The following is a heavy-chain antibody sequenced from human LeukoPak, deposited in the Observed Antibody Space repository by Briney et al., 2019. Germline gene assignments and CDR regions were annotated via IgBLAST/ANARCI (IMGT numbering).Heavy chain of an antibody. Sequence: PSQTLSLTCTVSGGSISSGSYYWSWIRQPAGKGLEWIGRIYTSGSTNYNPSLKSRVTISVDTSKNQFSLKLSSVTAADTAVYYCARDGVGAGNYFDYWGQGTLVTVSS. CDR1: GGSISSGSYY. V-gene: IGHV4-61*02. CDR3: ARDGVGAGNYFDY. CDR2: IYTSGST. D-gene: IGHD1-26*01. J-gene: IGHJ4*02.